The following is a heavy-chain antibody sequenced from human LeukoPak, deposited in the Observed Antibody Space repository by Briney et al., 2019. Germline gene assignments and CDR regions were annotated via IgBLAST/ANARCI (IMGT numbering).Heavy chain of an antibody. Sequence: GRSLRLSCAASGFTFSSYGMHWVRQAPGKGLEWVAVMWYDGSNKYYADSVKGRFTISRDNSKNTLYLQMNSLRAEDTAVYYCASGYYYDSSGQGSAFDIWGQGTMVTVSS. CDR2: MWYDGSNK. V-gene: IGHV3-33*01. D-gene: IGHD3-22*01. J-gene: IGHJ3*02. CDR3: ASGYYYDSSGQGSAFDI. CDR1: GFTFSSYG.